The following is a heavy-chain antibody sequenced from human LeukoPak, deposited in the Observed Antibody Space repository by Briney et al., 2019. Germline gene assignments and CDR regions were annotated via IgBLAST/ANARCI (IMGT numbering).Heavy chain of an antibody. J-gene: IGHJ5*02. CDR3: ARRGYCSSTSCYEYWFDP. CDR1: GVSISSSSYY. CDR2: IYYSGST. V-gene: IGHV4-39*01. Sequence: SETLSLTCTVSGVSISSSSYYWGWIRQPPGKGLEWIGIIYYSGSTYYNPSLKSRPTISVDTSKNQFSLKLSSVTATDTAVYYCARRGYCSSTSCYEYWFDPWGQGTLVTVSS. D-gene: IGHD2-2*01.